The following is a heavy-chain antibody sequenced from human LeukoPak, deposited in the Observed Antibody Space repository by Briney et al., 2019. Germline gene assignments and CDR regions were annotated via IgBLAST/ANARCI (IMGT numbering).Heavy chain of an antibody. CDR2: INHSGST. Sequence: PSETLSLTCAVYGGSFSGYYWSWIRQPPGKGLEWIGEINHSGSTNYNPSLKSRVTISVDTSKNQFSLKLSSVTAADTAVYYCARGPRSSGWYDAFDIWGQGTMVTVSS. CDR3: ARGPRSSGWYDAFDI. D-gene: IGHD6-19*01. J-gene: IGHJ3*02. V-gene: IGHV4-34*01. CDR1: GGSFSGYY.